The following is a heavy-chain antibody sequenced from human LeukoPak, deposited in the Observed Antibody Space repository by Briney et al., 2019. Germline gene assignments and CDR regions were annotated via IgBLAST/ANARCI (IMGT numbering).Heavy chain of an antibody. Sequence: SETLSLTCAVYGGSFSGYYWSWIRQPPGKGLEWIGEINHSGSTNYNPSLKSRVTISVDTSKNQFSLKLSSVTAADTAVYYCARGGDIVVQDYWGQGTLVTVSS. J-gene: IGHJ4*02. CDR3: ARGGDIVVQDY. V-gene: IGHV4-34*01. CDR2: INHSGST. D-gene: IGHD2-2*01. CDR1: GGSFSGYY.